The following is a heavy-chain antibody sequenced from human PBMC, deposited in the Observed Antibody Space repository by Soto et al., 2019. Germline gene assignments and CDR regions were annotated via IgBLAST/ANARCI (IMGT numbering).Heavy chain of an antibody. CDR3: TTAFHYDILTGHRSPYGMDA. J-gene: IGHJ6*02. Sequence: GGSLRLSCAASGFTFSNAWMSWVRQAPGKGLEWVGRIKSKTDGGTTDYAAPVKGRFTISRDDSKNTLYLQMNSLKTEDTAVYYCTTAFHYDILTGHRSPYGMDARRHGTPVTVSS. CDR1: GFTFSNAW. D-gene: IGHD3-9*01. CDR2: IKSKTDGGTT. V-gene: IGHV3-15*01.